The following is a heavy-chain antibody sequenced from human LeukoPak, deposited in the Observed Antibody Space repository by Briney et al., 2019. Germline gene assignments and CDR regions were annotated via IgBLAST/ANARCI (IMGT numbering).Heavy chain of an antibody. V-gene: IGHV3-30*03. CDR2: ISHDGSNK. J-gene: IGHJ4*02. CDR3: ASAWHLGIVVVMLDS. Sequence: PGGSLRLSCAASGFSFSSYGMHWVRQAPGKGLEWVAVISHDGSNKYYADSVKGRFTISRDNSKNTLYLQMNGLRVEDTAVYYCASAWHLGIVVVMLDSWGQGTLVTVSS. CDR1: GFSFSSYG. D-gene: IGHD3-22*01.